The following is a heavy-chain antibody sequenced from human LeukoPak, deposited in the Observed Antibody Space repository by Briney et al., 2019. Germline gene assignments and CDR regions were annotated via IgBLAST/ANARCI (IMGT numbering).Heavy chain of an antibody. J-gene: IGHJ4*02. V-gene: IGHV4-31*03. CDR3: ARARGGSGSLAFDY. Sequence: SETLSLTCTVSGGSISSGGYYWSWIRQHPGKGLEWIGYIYYSGSTYYNPSLKSRVTISVDTSKNQFSLKLSSVTAADTAVYYCARARGGSGSLAFDYWGQGTLVTVSS. D-gene: IGHD3-10*01. CDR2: IYYSGST. CDR1: GGSISSGGYY.